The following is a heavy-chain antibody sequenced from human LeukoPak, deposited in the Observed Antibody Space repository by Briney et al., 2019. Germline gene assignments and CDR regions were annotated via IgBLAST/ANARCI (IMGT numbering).Heavy chain of an antibody. CDR3: ARDGSEWLRFPFDY. D-gene: IGHD5-12*01. CDR2: IYYSGST. J-gene: IGHJ4*02. Sequence: SETLSLTCTVSGGSISSGDYFWSWIRQPPGKGLEWIGYIYYSGSTQYNPSLKSRITISEDTSKNQFSLKLSSVTAADTAVYYCARDGSEWLRFPFDYWGQGTLVTVSS. CDR1: GGSISSGDYF. V-gene: IGHV4-30-4*01.